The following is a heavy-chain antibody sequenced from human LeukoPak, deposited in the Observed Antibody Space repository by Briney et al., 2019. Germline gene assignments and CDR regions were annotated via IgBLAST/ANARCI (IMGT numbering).Heavy chain of an antibody. Sequence: GGSLRLSCAASGFTVSSNYMSWVRQAPGKGLEWVSVIYSGGSTYYADSVKGRFTISRDNSKNTLYLQMNSLRAEDTAVYYCARVCKWLVLTFYYYYMDVWGKGTTVTVSS. CDR2: IYSGGST. CDR1: GFTVSSNY. V-gene: IGHV3-53*01. D-gene: IGHD6-19*01. CDR3: ARVCKWLVLTFYYYYMDV. J-gene: IGHJ6*03.